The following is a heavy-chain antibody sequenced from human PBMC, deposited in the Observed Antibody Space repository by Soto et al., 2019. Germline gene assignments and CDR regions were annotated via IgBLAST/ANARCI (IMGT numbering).Heavy chain of an antibody. J-gene: IGHJ4*02. Sequence: ASVKVSCKASGGTISIYTISWVRQAPGQGLEWMGRIIPILGIANYAQKFQGRVTITADKSTSTAYMELSSLRSEDTAVYYCARDLGGWPDYWGQGTLVTVSS. D-gene: IGHD2-15*01. CDR1: GGTISIYT. CDR3: ARDLGGWPDY. CDR2: IIPILGIA. V-gene: IGHV1-69*04.